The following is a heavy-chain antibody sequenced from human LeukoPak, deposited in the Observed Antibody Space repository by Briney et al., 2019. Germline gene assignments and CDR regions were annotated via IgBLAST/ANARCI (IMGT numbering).Heavy chain of an antibody. V-gene: IGHV4-59*01. CDR2: IYYSGST. J-gene: IGHJ4*02. CDR1: GGSISSYY. D-gene: IGHD3-3*01. CDR3: ARGPWRGTGKLQLPDY. Sequence: TLSLTCTVSGGSISSYYWSWIRQPPGKGLEWIGYIYYSGSTNYNPSLKSRVTISVDTSKNQFSLKLSSVTAADTAVYYCARGPWRGTGKLQLPDYWGQGTLVTVSS.